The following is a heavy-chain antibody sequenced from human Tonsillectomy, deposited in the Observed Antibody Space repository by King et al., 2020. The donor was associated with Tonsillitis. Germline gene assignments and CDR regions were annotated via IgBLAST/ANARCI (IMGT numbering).Heavy chain of an antibody. CDR3: AREYCSGGTCYSGAFDI. CDR2: INQDGREK. CDR1: GFTISSYW. V-gene: IGHV3-7*01. Sequence: QLVQSGGGLVQRGGSLRLSCAASGFTISSYWMTWVRQAPGKGLEWVANINQDGREKFYVDSVKGRFTISRDNGKNSLYLQMNGLRDEDTAVYYCAREYCSGGTCYSGAFDIWGQGTMLTVSS. D-gene: IGHD2-15*01. J-gene: IGHJ3*02.